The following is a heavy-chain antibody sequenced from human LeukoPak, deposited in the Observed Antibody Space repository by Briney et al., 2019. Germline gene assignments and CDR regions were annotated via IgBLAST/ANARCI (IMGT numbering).Heavy chain of an antibody. Sequence: SQTLSLTCAISGDSVSSNSAAWHWFRQSPSRGLEWLGRTYYRSNWYNHYAVSVKSRITINPDTSKNQFSLQLKSVTPEDTAVYYCARGSRVIMVRDLYYFDYWGQGTLVTVSS. D-gene: IGHD3-10*01. CDR1: GDSVSSNSAA. CDR3: ARGSRVIMVRDLYYFDY. V-gene: IGHV6-1*01. J-gene: IGHJ4*02. CDR2: TYYRSNWYN.